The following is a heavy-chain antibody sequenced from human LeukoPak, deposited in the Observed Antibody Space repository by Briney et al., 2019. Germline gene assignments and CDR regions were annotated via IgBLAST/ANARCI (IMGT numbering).Heavy chain of an antibody. Sequence: GGSLRLSCAASGFTFRDYSDYWMSWVRQAPGKGLEWVANIKQDGSEKYYVDSVKGRFTISRDNAKNSLFLQMNSLRAEDTAVYYYARVGRYSYAHNSWGQGTLVTVSS. CDR2: IKQDGSEK. CDR1: GFTFRDYSDYW. J-gene: IGHJ4*02. V-gene: IGHV3-7*01. D-gene: IGHD5-18*01. CDR3: ARVGRYSYAHNS.